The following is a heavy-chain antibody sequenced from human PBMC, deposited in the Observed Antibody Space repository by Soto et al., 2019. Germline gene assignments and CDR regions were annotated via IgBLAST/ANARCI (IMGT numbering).Heavy chain of an antibody. CDR3: ARGRYCSSTSCYSERPFDY. Sequence: QVQLVQSGAEVKKPGSSVKVSCKASGGTFSSYAISWVRQAPGQGREWMGGIIPIFGTANYAQKFQGRVTITADESTSTAYTELSSLRSEDTAVYYCARGRYCSSTSCYSERPFDYWGQGILVTVSS. CDR1: GGTFSSYA. V-gene: IGHV1-69*01. J-gene: IGHJ4*02. CDR2: IIPIFGTA. D-gene: IGHD2-2*01.